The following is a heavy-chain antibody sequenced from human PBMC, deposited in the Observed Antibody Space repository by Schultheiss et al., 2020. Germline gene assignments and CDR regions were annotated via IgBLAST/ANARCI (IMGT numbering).Heavy chain of an antibody. CDR3: ARWGYGDYPYYFDY. V-gene: IGHV3-23*01. Sequence: GGSLRLSCAASGFTFSSYAMSWVRQAPGKGLEWVSAISGSGGSTYYADSVKGRFTISRDNAKNSLYLQMNSLRAEDTAVYYCARWGYGDYPYYFDYWGQGTLVTVSS. J-gene: IGHJ4*02. CDR1: GFTFSSYA. CDR2: ISGSGGST. D-gene: IGHD4-17*01.